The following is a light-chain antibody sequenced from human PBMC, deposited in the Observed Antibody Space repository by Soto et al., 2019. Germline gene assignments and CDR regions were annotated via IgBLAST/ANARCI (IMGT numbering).Light chain of an antibody. CDR1: QSVLYSPNNKNY. J-gene: IGKJ1*01. CDR3: QQYHTAPQT. V-gene: IGKV4-1*01. CDR2: WAS. Sequence: DIVLTQSPDSLAVSLGERATINCKSSQSVLYSPNNKNYVAWYQQKPGQPPKLLVYWASTRASGVPDRCSGSGSGTDFTLTISSLQAEDVAVYYCQQYHTAPQTFGQGTRVEVK.